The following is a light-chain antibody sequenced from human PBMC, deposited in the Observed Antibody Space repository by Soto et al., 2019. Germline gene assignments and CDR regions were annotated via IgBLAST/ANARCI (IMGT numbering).Light chain of an antibody. J-gene: IGLJ1*01. CDR3: TSYTSTSTYV. CDR1: SSDVGAYNY. CDR2: DVT. V-gene: IGLV2-14*01. Sequence: SALTQPASVSGPPGQSITISYTGTSSDVGAYNYVSWYQHHPGKAPRLVIYDVTNRPSGIPDRFSGSKSGNTASLTISGLLAEDEADYYCTSYTSTSTYVFGTGTKVTVL.